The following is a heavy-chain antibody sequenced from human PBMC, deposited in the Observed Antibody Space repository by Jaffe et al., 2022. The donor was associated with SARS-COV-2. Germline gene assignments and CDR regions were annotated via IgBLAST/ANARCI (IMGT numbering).Heavy chain of an antibody. CDR3: ARAGLGYALYYYGMDV. D-gene: IGHD5-12*01. J-gene: IGHJ6*02. V-gene: IGHV4-34*01. CDR2: INHSGST. Sequence: QVQLQQWGAGLLKPSETLSLTCAVYGGSFSGYYWSWIRQPPGKGLEWIGEINHSGSTNYNPSLKSRVTISVDTSKNQFSLKLSSVTAADTAVYYCARAGLGYALYYYGMDVWGQGTTVTVSS. CDR1: GGSFSGYY.